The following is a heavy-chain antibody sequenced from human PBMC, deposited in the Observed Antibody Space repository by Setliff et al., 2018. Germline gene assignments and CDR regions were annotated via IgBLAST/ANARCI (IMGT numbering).Heavy chain of an antibody. Sequence: SVKVSCKAFGGTFSNSAINWVRQAPGQGLEWMGGIIPIRGAADYAQKFQGKVIITADGSTSTAYMELTSLRSDDAAVYYCVRAPRLEWILPTFDYWGQVTLVTVSS. V-gene: IGHV1-69*13. CDR1: GGTFSNSA. CDR2: IIPIRGAA. D-gene: IGHD3-3*01. CDR3: VRAPRLEWILPTFDY. J-gene: IGHJ4*02.